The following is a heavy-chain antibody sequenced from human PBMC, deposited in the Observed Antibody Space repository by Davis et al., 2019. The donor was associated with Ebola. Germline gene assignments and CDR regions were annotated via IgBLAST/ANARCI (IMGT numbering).Heavy chain of an antibody. Sequence: ASVKVSCKASGYTFTSYYMHWVRQAPGQGLEWMGIINPSGGSTSYAQRFQGRVTMTRDTSTSTVYMELSSLRSEDTAVYYCASPPLGGGNSGYFQHWGQGTLVTVSS. J-gene: IGHJ1*01. CDR3: ASPPLGGGNSGYFQH. D-gene: IGHD4-23*01. V-gene: IGHV1-46*01. CDR1: GYTFTSYY. CDR2: INPSGGST.